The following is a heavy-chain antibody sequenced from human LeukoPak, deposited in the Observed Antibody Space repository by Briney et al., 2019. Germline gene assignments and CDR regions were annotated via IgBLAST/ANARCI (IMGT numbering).Heavy chain of an antibody. Sequence: ASVKVSCKASGYTFTNYGITWVRQAPGKGLEWMGGFDPEDGETIYAQKFQGRVTMTEDTSTDTAYMELSSLRSEDTAVYYCATVGRYCSRGTCRYYYYGMDVWGQGTTVTVSS. J-gene: IGHJ6*02. D-gene: IGHD2-2*01. V-gene: IGHV1-24*01. CDR1: GYTFTNYG. CDR2: FDPEDGET. CDR3: ATVGRYCSRGTCRYYYYGMDV.